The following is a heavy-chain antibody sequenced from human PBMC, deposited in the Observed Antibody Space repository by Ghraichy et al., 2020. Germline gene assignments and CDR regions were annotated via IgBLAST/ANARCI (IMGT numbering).Heavy chain of an antibody. CDR3: ARGREQWISAFDS. CDR1: GFSVKSHY. Sequence: GGSLRLSCAASGFSVKSHYMSWVRQAPGKGLEWVSVLYSDGATYYADSGKGRFTISRDNSKNTPFLQRNSLRVEDTAVYFCARGREQWISAFDSWGQGTRLTVSS. CDR2: LYSDGAT. V-gene: IGHV3-66*01. D-gene: IGHD6-19*01. J-gene: IGHJ4*03.